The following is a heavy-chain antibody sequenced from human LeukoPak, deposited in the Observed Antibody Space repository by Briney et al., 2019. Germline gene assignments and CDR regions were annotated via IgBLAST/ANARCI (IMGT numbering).Heavy chain of an antibody. Sequence: GGSLRLSCAASGFTFSSYAMSWVRQAPGKGLEWVSAITGSGGSTYSADSVKGRFTISRDYSKNTLYLQMNGLRAEDTAIYYCAKMIGGYPSLPPYFDYWGQGTLVTVSS. CDR1: GFTFSSYA. CDR2: ITGSGGST. D-gene: IGHD3-10*02. J-gene: IGHJ4*02. V-gene: IGHV3-23*01. CDR3: AKMIGGYPSLPPYFDY.